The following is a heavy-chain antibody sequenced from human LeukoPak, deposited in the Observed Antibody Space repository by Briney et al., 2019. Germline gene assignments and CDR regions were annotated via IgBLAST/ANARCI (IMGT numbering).Heavy chain of an antibody. CDR1: GYTFTSYD. D-gene: IGHD6-19*01. CDR2: MNPNSGNT. V-gene: IGHV1-8*01. Sequence: ASVKVSCKASGYTFTSYDINWVRQATGQGLEWMGWMNPNSGNTGYAQKFQGRVTMTRNTSISTAYMELSSLRSEDTAVYYCARGPGSNGWYDYYYYYGMDVWGQGTTVTVSS. J-gene: IGHJ6*02. CDR3: ARGPGSNGWYDYYYYYGMDV.